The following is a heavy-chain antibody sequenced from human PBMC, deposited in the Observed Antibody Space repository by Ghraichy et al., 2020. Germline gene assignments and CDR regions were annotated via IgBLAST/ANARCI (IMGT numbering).Heavy chain of an antibody. CDR2: INHSGST. CDR3: ARGGSSSWTGIDY. Sequence: SETLSLTCAVYGGSFSGYYWSWIRQPPGKGLEWIGEINHSGSTNYNPSLKSRVTITVDTSKNQFPLKLSSVTAADTAGYYCARGGSSSWTGIDYWGQGTLVTVSS. D-gene: IGHD6-13*01. V-gene: IGHV4-34*01. J-gene: IGHJ4*02. CDR1: GGSFSGYY.